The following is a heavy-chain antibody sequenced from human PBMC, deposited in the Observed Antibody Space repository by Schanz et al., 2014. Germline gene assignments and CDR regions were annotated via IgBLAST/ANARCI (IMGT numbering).Heavy chain of an antibody. CDR2: ISWNSGTI. J-gene: IGHJ3*02. D-gene: IGHD4-17*01. Sequence: EVQLVESGGGLVQPGKSLRLSCAASGFTFDKYAMHWVRQAPGKGLEWVSVISWNSGTIGYADSVKGRFTISRDSAKNTLYLQMNTLRAEDTAVYYCARKMKLGVYGGKGHDSLDIWGQGTMVTVSS. CDR3: ARKMKLGVYGGKGHDSLDI. CDR1: GFTFDKYA. V-gene: IGHV3-9*01.